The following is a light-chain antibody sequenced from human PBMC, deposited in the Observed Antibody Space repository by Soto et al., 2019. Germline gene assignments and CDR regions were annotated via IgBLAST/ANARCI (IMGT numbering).Light chain of an antibody. V-gene: IGKV1-33*01. CDR3: QQYENLPLT. Sequence: IQMTQSPSSLSASVGASVTITCXASQDINNYLNWYQQKPGKAPKLLIYDASNLETGIPSRFSGSGSGTNFSLTITSLQPEDIATYYCQQYENLPLTFGGG. CDR1: QDINNY. J-gene: IGKJ4*01. CDR2: DAS.